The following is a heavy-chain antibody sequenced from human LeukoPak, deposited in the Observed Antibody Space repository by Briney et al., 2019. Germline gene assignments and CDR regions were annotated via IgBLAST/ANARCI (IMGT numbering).Heavy chain of an antibody. Sequence: GGSLRLSCTASGFTFSSYSMNWVRQAPGKGLVWVSRINSDGSSTGYADSVKGRFTISRDNAKNTLYLQMNSLRAEDTAVYYCARSESQQLVDIWGQGTMVTVSS. D-gene: IGHD6-13*01. J-gene: IGHJ3*02. CDR3: ARSESQQLVDI. CDR1: GFTFSSYS. V-gene: IGHV3-74*01. CDR2: INSDGSST.